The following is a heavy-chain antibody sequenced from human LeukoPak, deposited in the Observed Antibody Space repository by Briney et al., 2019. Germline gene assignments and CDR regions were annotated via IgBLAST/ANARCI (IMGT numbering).Heavy chain of an antibody. Sequence: GGSLRLSCAASGFTFSSYGMSWVRQAPGKGLEWVSAISGSGGSTYYADSVKGRFTISRDNSKNTLYLQMNSLRAEDTAVYYCASYGSGSYYSFDYWGQGTLVTVSS. J-gene: IGHJ4*02. CDR1: GFTFSSYG. CDR3: ASYGSGSYYSFDY. V-gene: IGHV3-23*01. CDR2: ISGSGGST. D-gene: IGHD3-10*01.